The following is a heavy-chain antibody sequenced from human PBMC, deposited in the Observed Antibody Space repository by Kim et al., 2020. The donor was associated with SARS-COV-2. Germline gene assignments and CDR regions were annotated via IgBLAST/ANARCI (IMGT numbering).Heavy chain of an antibody. CDR3: ARGVRYGSGSYYPIKNGMDV. Sequence: SETLSLTCAVYGGSFSGYYWSWIRQPPGKGLEWIGEINHSGSTNYNPSLKIRVTITLDTSKNQFSLKLSSVTAADTAVYNCARGVRYGSGSYYPIKNGMDVWGQGTTVTVSS. D-gene: IGHD3-10*01. CDR1: GGSFSGYY. V-gene: IGHV4-34*01. CDR2: INHSGST. J-gene: IGHJ6*02.